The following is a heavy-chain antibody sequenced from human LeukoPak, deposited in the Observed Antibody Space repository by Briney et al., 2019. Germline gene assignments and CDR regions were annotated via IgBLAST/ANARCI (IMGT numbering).Heavy chain of an antibody. Sequence: GGSLRLSCAASGFTFSNAWMNWVRQTPGEGLEWVGRIKSNSDGGTTDYAAPMKGRFTISRDDSENTLFLQMNSLKPEDSALYYCTTGRGLLGPLDYWGQGTLVTVSS. V-gene: IGHV3-15*01. CDR3: TTGRGLLGPLDY. CDR1: GFTFSNAW. J-gene: IGHJ4*02. D-gene: IGHD3-10*01. CDR2: IKSNSDGGTT.